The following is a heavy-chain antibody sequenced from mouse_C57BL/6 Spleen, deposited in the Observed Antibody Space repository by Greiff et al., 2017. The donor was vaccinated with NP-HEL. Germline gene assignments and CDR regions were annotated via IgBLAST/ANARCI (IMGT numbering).Heavy chain of an antibody. J-gene: IGHJ4*01. Sequence: EVKLMESGGGLVQPGGSLKLSCAASGFTFSDYYMYWVRQTPEKRLEWVAYISNGGGSTYYPDTVKGRFTISRDNAKNTLYLQMSRLKSEDTAMYYCARQRSNYYAMDYWGQGTSVTVSS. D-gene: IGHD2-5*01. CDR1: GFTFSDYY. V-gene: IGHV5-12*01. CDR3: ARQRSNYYAMDY. CDR2: ISNGGGST.